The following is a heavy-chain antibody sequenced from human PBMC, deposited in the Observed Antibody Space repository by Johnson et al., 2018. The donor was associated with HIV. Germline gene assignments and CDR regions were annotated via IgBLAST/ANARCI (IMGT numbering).Heavy chain of an antibody. CDR2: ISSSGSTI. D-gene: IGHD1-14*01. Sequence: VQLVESGGGVVQPGRSLRLSCAASGFTFSSYAMHWVRQAPGKGLEWVSYISSSGSTIYYADSVKGRFTISRDNAKNSLYLQMNSLRAEDTAVYYCPVDTEAFDIWGQGTMVTVSS. CDR1: GFTFSSYA. J-gene: IGHJ3*02. V-gene: IGHV3-48*04. CDR3: PVDTEAFDI.